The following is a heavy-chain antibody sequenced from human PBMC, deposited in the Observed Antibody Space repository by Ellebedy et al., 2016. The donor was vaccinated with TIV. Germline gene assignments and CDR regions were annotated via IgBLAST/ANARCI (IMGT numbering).Heavy chain of an antibody. CDR1: GGSVSSGSYF. Sequence: PGGSLRLSCTVSGGSVSSGSYFWSWIRQPPGKGLEWIGYIFYSGNTNYNPSLKSRVTISLDTSKNQFSLKLSSVTAADTAVYYCARDTYDILTGSYTWFDPWGQGTLVTVSS. D-gene: IGHD3-9*01. J-gene: IGHJ5*02. CDR2: IFYSGNT. V-gene: IGHV4-61*01. CDR3: ARDTYDILTGSYTWFDP.